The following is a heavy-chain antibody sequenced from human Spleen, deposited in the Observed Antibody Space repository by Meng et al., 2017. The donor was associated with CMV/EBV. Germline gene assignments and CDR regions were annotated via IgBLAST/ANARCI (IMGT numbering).Heavy chain of an antibody. V-gene: IGHV3-11*01. D-gene: IGHD3-9*01. CDR3: ARDQYDILTGYYPYYFDY. CDR1: FSNFY. J-gene: IGHJ4*02. CDR2: ISGSGSAI. Sequence: FSNFYMSWIRQAPGKGLEWISYISGSGSAIYYADSVKGRFTISRDNAKNSLYLQLNSLRAEDTAVYYCARDQYDILTGYYPYYFDYWGQGTLVTVSS.